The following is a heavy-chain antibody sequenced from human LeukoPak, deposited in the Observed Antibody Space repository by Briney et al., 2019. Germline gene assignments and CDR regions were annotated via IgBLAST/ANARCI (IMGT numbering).Heavy chain of an antibody. D-gene: IGHD2-15*01. Sequence: PSGTLSLTRTVSGGAISSDCWGWIRQPPGKGLERIGYIYYSGSTNYNPSLKSRVTISVYTSKNQFSLKLSSVTAAETAVYYCARVDGCSGGSCYYGMDVWGQGTTVTVSS. V-gene: IGHV4-59*01. CDR1: GGAISSDC. CDR2: IYYSGST. J-gene: IGHJ6*02. CDR3: ARVDGCSGGSCYYGMDV.